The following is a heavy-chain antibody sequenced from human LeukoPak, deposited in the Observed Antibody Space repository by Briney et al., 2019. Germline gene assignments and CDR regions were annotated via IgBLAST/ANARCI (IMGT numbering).Heavy chain of an antibody. J-gene: IGHJ4*02. V-gene: IGHV4-4*02. CDR3: AGLVGRYSSGLYYYYFDY. CDR2: MYLSGTT. CDR1: GDSIDSLDL. Sequence: SGTLSLTCTVSGDSIDSLDLWSWVRQPPGKGLEWMGEMYLSGTTHSNPSVKSRVTISIDKSKNQFFLNLSSVTAADTAVYYCAGLVGRYSSGLYYYYFDYWGQGTLVTVSS. D-gene: IGHD3-22*01.